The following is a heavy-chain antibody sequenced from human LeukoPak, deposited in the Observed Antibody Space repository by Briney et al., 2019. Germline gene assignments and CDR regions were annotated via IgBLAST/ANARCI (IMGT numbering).Heavy chain of an antibody. V-gene: IGHV4-59*01. CDR2: IYYSGST. Sequence: TSETLSLTCTVSGGSISSYYWSWIRQPPGKGLEWIGYIYYSGSTNYNPSLKSRVTISVDTSKNQFSLKLSSVTAADTAVYYCARDRGNLYYYYYYMDVWGKGTTVTVSS. CDR3: ARDRGNLYYYYYYMDV. D-gene: IGHD3-10*01. CDR1: GGSISSYY. J-gene: IGHJ6*03.